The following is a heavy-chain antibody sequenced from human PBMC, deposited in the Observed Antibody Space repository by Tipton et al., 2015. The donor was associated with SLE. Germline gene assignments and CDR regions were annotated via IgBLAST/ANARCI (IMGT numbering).Heavy chain of an antibody. J-gene: IGHJ5*02. D-gene: IGHD6-6*01. Sequence: SLRLSCSASGFTFSSYTMNWVRQAPGKGLEWVSSISSSSSYIYYADSVKGRFTIFRDNAKNSLYLQMGSLRADDTAVYFCARQYSSSSPWFDPWGQGTLVTVSS. CDR2: ISSSSSYI. V-gene: IGHV3-21*01. CDR1: GFTFSSYT. CDR3: ARQYSSSSPWFDP.